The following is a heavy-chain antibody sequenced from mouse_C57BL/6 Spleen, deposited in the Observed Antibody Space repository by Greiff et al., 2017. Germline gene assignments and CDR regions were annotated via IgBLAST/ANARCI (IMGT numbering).Heavy chain of an antibody. CDR1: GYTFTSYW. CDR3: ASPCYDLFAY. J-gene: IGHJ3*01. V-gene: IGHV1-69*01. Sequence: QVQLKQPGAELVMPGASVKLSCKASGYTFTSYWMHWVKQRPGQGLEWIGEIDPSDSYTNYTHKFKGKSTLTVDKSSSTAYMQLSSLTSEDSAVYYCASPCYDLFAYWGQGTLVTVSA. D-gene: IGHD2-3*01. CDR2: IDPSDSYT.